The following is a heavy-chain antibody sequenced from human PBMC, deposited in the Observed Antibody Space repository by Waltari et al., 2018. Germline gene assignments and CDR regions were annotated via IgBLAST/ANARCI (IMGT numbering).Heavy chain of an antibody. D-gene: IGHD2-15*01. V-gene: IGHV4-34*01. J-gene: IGHJ3*02. CDR2: INLSGST. CDR1: GGSFSGYF. CDR3: ARDPPVGDFDI. Sequence: QVQLQQWGAGLLKPSETLSLTCAVYGGSFSGYFWSWIRQSPGKGLEWIGEINLSGSTNYNPSLKSRVTISLDTSKNQFSLGLSSVTAADTAFYYCARDPPVGDFDIWGQGTVVTVSS.